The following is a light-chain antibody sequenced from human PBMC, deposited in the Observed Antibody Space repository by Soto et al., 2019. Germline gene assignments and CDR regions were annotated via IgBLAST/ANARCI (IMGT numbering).Light chain of an antibody. CDR1: QSVSSY. CDR3: QQYGRPSRT. V-gene: IGKV3-20*01. Sequence: EIVLTQSPGTLSLSPGERATLSCRARQSVSSYLAWYQQKPGQAPRLLIYGASSRATGIPDRFSGSGSGTDITLTISRLEPEDFAVYYCQQYGRPSRTFGQGTKVEIK. CDR2: GAS. J-gene: IGKJ1*01.